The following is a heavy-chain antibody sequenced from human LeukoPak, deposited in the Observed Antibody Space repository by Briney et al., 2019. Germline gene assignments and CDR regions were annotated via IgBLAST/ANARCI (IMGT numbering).Heavy chain of an antibody. D-gene: IGHD3-22*01. J-gene: IGHJ6*03. Sequence: GGSLRLSCAASAVSGFTFFSYAMTWVRQAPGKGLEWVSGISGTGGSTYYADSVKGRFTISRDNSKNTLYLQMNSLRAEDTAVYYCAREWGTLIVGRPLNYYYYMDVWGKGTTVTVSS. CDR2: ISGTGGST. V-gene: IGHV3-23*01. CDR1: AVSGFTFFSYA. CDR3: AREWGTLIVGRPLNYYYYMDV.